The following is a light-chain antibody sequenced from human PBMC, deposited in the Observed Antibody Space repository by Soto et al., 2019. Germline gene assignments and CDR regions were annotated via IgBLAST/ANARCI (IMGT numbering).Light chain of an antibody. Sequence: DIVMTQSPDSLAVSLGERATINCKSSQSVLYSSNNKDYLAWYQQKPGRPPKLLIYWASTRESGVPDRFSGSGSGIDFTLTISSLQAEDVAVYYCQQYYSTPLTFGGGTKVEIK. V-gene: IGKV4-1*01. CDR1: QSVLYSSNNKDY. CDR2: WAS. J-gene: IGKJ4*01. CDR3: QQYYSTPLT.